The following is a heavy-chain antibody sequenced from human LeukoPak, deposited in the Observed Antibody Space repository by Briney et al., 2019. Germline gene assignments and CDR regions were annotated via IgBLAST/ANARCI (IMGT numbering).Heavy chain of an antibody. V-gene: IGHV3-30*04. CDR2: ISYDGSNK. J-gene: IGHJ6*02. Sequence: PGGSLRLSCAASGFTFSQYAIHWVRQAPGKGLEWVAVISYDGSNKYYADSVKGRFTISRDNSKNTLYLQMNSLRAEDTAVYYCARDGDYGDLYYYYGMDVWGQGTTVTVSS. D-gene: IGHD4-17*01. CDR1: GFTFSQYA. CDR3: ARDGDYGDLYYYYGMDV.